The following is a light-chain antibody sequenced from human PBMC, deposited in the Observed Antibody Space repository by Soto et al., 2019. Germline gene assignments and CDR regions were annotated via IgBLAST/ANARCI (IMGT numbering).Light chain of an antibody. CDR3: HQSYSFLRT. CDR1: QNINTD. V-gene: IGKV1-39*01. Sequence: DIQMTQSPSSLSASVGDAVTVTCRASQNINTDLNWYHQRPGKAPQLLISGASTLRSGVPSRFSGSGSGTDFTLTIGSLQPEDFGTYYCHQSYSFLRTFGPGTKVDIK. J-gene: IGKJ1*01. CDR2: GAS.